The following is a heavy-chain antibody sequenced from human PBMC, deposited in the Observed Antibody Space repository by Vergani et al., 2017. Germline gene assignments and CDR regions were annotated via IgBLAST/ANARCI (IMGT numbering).Heavy chain of an antibody. CDR2: SITGGATQA. CDR3: AGDTHSWQRADR. CDR1: GVSVTDYN. J-gene: IGHJ5*02. D-gene: IGHD6-13*01. V-gene: IGHV4-59*02. Sequence: QVRLQELGPGLVKPSETLSLTCHVFGVSVTDYNCNWIRQAPGKGLEWIGSLSITGGATQASHNPSLKSRVSISVDTSKSQFSLRLTTVNAADSAIYYCAGDTHSWQRADRWGQGLLVSVSS.